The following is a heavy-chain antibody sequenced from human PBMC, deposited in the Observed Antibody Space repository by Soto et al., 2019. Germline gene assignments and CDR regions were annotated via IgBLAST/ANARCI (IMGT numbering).Heavy chain of an antibody. V-gene: IGHV1-69*12. D-gene: IGHD3-16*01. CDR1: GGTFNNYA. Sequence: QVQLVQSGAEVKKPGSSVKVSCKASGGTFNNYAFSWVRQAPGQGLEWMGGIIPIFGTTNYAQKFQGRVTITADESTSTAYMERSSLRSEDTAVYYCASGGGGVNYYYYYGMDVWGQGTTVTVSS. CDR3: ASGGGGVNYYYYYGMDV. CDR2: IIPIFGTT. J-gene: IGHJ6*02.